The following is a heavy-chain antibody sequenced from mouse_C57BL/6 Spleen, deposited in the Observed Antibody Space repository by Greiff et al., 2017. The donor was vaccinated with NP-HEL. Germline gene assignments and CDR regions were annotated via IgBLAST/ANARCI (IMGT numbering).Heavy chain of an antibody. V-gene: IGHV1-50*01. D-gene: IGHD2-1*01. CDR3: AREVDGNYGDY. Sequence: QVQLQQSGAELVKPGASVKLSCKASGYTFTSYWMQWVKQRPGQGLEWIGEIDPSDSYTNYNQKFKGKATLTVDTSSSTAYMQLSSLTSEDSAVYYCAREVDGNYGDYWGQGTSVTVSS. CDR2: IDPSDSYT. CDR1: GYTFTSYW. J-gene: IGHJ4*01.